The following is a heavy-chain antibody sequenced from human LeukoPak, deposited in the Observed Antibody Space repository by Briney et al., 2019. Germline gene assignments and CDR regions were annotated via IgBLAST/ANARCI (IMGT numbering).Heavy chain of an antibody. CDR3: SRGGMIVVVITPDDAFDM. CDR1: EFTFSTYW. Sequence: PGGSLRLSCAASEFTFSTYWMSWVRQAPGKGLEWVGCIRSKGYGGTTEYAASVKGRFTISRDDSKSIAYLQMNSLKTEDTAVYYCSRGGMIVVVITPDDAFDMWGQGTMVTVSS. CDR2: IRSKGYGGTT. D-gene: IGHD3-22*01. V-gene: IGHV3-49*04. J-gene: IGHJ3*02.